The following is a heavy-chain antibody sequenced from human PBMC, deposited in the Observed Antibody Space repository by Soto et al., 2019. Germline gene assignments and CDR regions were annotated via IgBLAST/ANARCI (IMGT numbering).Heavy chain of an antibody. V-gene: IGHV1-69*13. Sequence: SVKVSCKASGGTFSSYAISWVRQAPGQGLEWMGGIIPIFGTANYAQKFQGRVTITADESTSTAYMELSSLRSEDTAVYYCARDRTPIAAAGVFDYWGRGTRVTVSS. D-gene: IGHD6-13*01. CDR1: GGTFSSYA. CDR3: ARDRTPIAAAGVFDY. J-gene: IGHJ4*02. CDR2: IIPIFGTA.